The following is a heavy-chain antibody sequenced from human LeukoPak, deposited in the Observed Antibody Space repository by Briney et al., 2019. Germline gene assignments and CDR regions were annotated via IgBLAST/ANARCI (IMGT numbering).Heavy chain of an antibody. V-gene: IGHV3-11*01. CDR3: ARDRLRSRYDILTGYYY. CDR2: ISSSGSTI. D-gene: IGHD3-9*01. CDR1: GFTFSDYY. J-gene: IGHJ4*02. Sequence: GGSLRLSCAASGFTFSDYYMSWIREAPGKGLEWVSYISSSGSTIYYADSVKGRFTISRDNAKNSLYLQMNSLRAEDTAVYYCARDRLRSRYDILTGYYYWGQGTLVTVSS.